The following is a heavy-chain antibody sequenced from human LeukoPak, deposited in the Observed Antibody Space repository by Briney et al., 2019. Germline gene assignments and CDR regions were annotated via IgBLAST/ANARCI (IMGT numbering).Heavy chain of an antibody. CDR2: ISWNSGII. Sequence: GGSLRLSCAASGFTFSSYGMSWVRQAPGKGLEWVSGISWNSGIIGYADSVKGRFTTSRDNAKNSLYLQMNSLRPEDTALYYCARGRWFDPWGQGTLVTVSS. CDR1: GFTFSSYG. J-gene: IGHJ5*02. V-gene: IGHV3-9*01. CDR3: ARGRWFDP.